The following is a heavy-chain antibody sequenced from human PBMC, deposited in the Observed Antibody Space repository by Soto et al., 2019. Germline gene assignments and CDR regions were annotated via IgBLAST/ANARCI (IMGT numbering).Heavy chain of an antibody. CDR1: GFTFSSYS. J-gene: IGHJ4*02. V-gene: IGHV3-48*01. CDR2: ISSSSSTI. CDR3: ARDTPDLTAH. D-gene: IGHD2-21*02. Sequence: EVQLVESGGGLVQPGGSLRLSCAASGFTFSSYSMNWVLQAPGKGLEWVSYISSSSSTIYYEDSVKGRFTISRDNAKNSLYLQMNSLRAEDTAVYYCARDTPDLTAHWGQGTLVTVSS.